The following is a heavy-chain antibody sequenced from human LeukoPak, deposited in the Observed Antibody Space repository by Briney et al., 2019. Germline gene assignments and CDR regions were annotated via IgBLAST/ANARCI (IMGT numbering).Heavy chain of an antibody. J-gene: IGHJ4*02. D-gene: IGHD3-22*01. Sequence: SGGSLRLSCAASGFTFSSYAMSWVRQAPGKGLEWVSSISISGGTTYYADSVKGRFTISRDNSKNTLYLQMNSLRAEDTAVYYCARENYDSSGYYFDYWGQGTLVTVSS. CDR1: GFTFSSYA. CDR2: ISISGGTT. CDR3: ARENYDSSGYYFDY. V-gene: IGHV3-23*01.